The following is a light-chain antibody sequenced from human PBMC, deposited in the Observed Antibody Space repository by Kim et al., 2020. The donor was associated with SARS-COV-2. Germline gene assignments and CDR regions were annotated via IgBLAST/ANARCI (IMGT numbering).Light chain of an antibody. CDR2: EVT. Sequence: QSARTQPPSASGSPGQSVAISCTGTSSDVGGYNYVSWYQQHPGKAPRLMIFEVTKRPSGVPDRFSGSKSGNTASLTVSGLQAEDEADYYCSSFAGSNHVVFGGGTQLTVL. V-gene: IGLV2-8*01. CDR3: SSFAGSNHVV. J-gene: IGLJ2*01. CDR1: SSDVGGYNY.